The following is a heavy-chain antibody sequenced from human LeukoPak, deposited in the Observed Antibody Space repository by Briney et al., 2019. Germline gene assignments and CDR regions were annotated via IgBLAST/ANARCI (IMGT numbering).Heavy chain of an antibody. CDR1: GFTFSSYA. D-gene: IGHD7-27*01. V-gene: IGHV3-23*01. J-gene: IGHJ4*02. CDR3: AKGGPTGDLKSPGRDW. CDR2: ISRNDDST. Sequence: GGSLRLSCAASGFTFSSYAMSWVRQAPGTGLEWVSGISRNDDSTYYADSVKGRFTISRDNSKNTLYLQMYSLRAEDTAVYYCAKGGPTGDLKSPGRDWWGQGTLVTVSS.